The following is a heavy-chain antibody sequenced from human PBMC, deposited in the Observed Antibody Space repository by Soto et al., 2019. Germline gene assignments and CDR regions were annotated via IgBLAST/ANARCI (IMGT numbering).Heavy chain of an antibody. CDR2: ISVSDAFI. CDR1: GFNVGAFA. D-gene: IGHD1-20*01. CDR3: TRETVAGITGLDY. J-gene: IGHJ4*02. V-gene: IGHV3-23*01. Sequence: EVQLLESGGDLVQPGGSLRLSCAASGFNVGAFAVNWVRQAPGKGLEWVSGISVSDAFIYYADSVRGRFSISRDASEKMLYVQMNSLRVDDTALYYGTRETVAGITGLDYWGPGTLVTVTS.